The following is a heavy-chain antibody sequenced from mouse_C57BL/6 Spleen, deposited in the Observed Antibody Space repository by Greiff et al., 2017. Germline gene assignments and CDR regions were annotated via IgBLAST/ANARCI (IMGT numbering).Heavy chain of an antibody. CDR1: GYTFTNYW. V-gene: IGHV1-63*01. CDR2: IYPGGGYT. J-gene: IGHJ1*03. CDR3: ASRGKGYFDV. Sequence: QVQLQQSGAELVRPGTSVKMSCKASGYTFTNYWIGWAKQRPGHGLEWIGDIYPGGGYTNYNEKFKGKATLTADKSSSTAYMQFSSLTSEDSAIYYCASRGKGYFDVWGTGTTVTVSS.